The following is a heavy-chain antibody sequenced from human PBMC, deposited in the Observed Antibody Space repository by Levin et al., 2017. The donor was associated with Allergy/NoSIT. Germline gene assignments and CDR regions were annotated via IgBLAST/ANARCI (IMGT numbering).Heavy chain of an antibody. CDR1: RFTFSFTEQY. CDR2: IGGSRSNK. V-gene: IGHV3-11*01. J-gene: IGHJ3*02. Sequence: AGGSLRLSCAVSRFTFSFTEQYMSWFRQAPGKGLEWVSYIGGSRSNKNYADSVKGRFTISRDYANNSLSLQMNSLRAEDTAVYYCATLHYYGSEIWGQGTMVTVSS. D-gene: IGHD3-10*01. CDR3: ATLHYYGSEI.